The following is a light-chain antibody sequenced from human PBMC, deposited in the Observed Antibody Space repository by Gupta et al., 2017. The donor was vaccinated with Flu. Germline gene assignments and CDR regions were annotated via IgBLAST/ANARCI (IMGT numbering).Light chain of an antibody. CDR3: GTWHSTLSAVG. Sequence: SRSNIGRNHVSWYQQLPGTAPKLLIYESNKRPPGIPDRFSGSKSGTSATLGITGLQTGDEADYYCGTWHSTLSAVGFGGGTKLTVL. CDR2: ESN. V-gene: IGLV1-51*02. J-gene: IGLJ2*01. CDR1: RSNIGRNH.